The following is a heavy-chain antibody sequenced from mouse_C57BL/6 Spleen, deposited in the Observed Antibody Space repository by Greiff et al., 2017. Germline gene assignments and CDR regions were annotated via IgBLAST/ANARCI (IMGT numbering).Heavy chain of an antibody. D-gene: IGHD1-1*01. CDR3: AREGYGSSLYYFDY. J-gene: IGHJ2*01. CDR2: IYPGSGST. Sequence: QVQLQQPGAELVKPGASVKMSCKASGYTFTSYWITWVKQRPGQGLEWIGDIYPGSGSTNYNEKFKSKATLTVDTSSSTAYMQLSSLTSEDSAVYYCAREGYGSSLYYFDYWGQGTTLTVSS. V-gene: IGHV1-55*01. CDR1: GYTFTSYW.